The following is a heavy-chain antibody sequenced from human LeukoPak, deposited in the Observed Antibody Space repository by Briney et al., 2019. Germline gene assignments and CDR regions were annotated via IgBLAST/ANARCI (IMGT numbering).Heavy chain of an antibody. CDR1: GGSISSYN. Sequence: PSETLSLTCTVSGGSISSYNWSWVRQPPGKGLEWVGYIYYSGSTNYNPSPKSRVTVSVDTSKNQFSLKLSSVTAADTAVYYCARQQLSQLYYFDYWGQGTLGTVSS. CDR2: IYYSGST. J-gene: IGHJ4*02. D-gene: IGHD6-13*01. CDR3: ARQQLSQLYYFDY. V-gene: IGHV4-59*01.